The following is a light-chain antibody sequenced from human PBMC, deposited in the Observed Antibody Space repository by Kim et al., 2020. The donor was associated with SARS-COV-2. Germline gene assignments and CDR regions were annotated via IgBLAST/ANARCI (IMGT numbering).Light chain of an antibody. Sequence: PGERAVPPCRASQSIGDSLAGDQQKPGQAPRLLIYRSATRATGVPARFIGSGSGTEFTLTISSLQSEDFAVYYCQQYNYWPPWTFGQGTKLEI. CDR3: QQYNYWPPWT. J-gene: IGKJ1*01. V-gene: IGKV3-15*01. CDR2: RSA. CDR1: QSIGDS.